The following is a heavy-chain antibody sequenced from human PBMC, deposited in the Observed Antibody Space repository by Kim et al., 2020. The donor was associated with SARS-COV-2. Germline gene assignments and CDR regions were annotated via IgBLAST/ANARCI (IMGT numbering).Heavy chain of an antibody. Sequence: GRTNYAEKFQGRVTITRDTSLSTAYMELSRLRSDDTAVYYCARETWFDPWGEGTLVTVSS. CDR3: ARETWFDP. V-gene: IGHV1-2*02. CDR2: GRT. J-gene: IGHJ5*02.